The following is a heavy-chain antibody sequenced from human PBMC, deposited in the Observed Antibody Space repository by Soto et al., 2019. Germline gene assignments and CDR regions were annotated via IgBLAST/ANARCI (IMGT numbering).Heavy chain of an antibody. J-gene: IGHJ6*02. D-gene: IGHD1-26*01. CDR3: ARETTTYNYYYAMDV. CDR2: ISYDGSQK. V-gene: IGHV3-30-3*01. Sequence: VQLVESGGGVVQPGRSLRLSCAASGFTFSSYVMHWVRQAPGKGLEWVAFISYDGSQKYYADSAKGRFTISRDNSKSTLFLQMNSLRLEDTAVYYCARETTTYNYYYAMDVWGQGTTVTVSS. CDR1: GFTFSSYV.